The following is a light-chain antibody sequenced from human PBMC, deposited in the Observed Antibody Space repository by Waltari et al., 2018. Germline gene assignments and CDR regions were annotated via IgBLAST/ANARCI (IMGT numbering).Light chain of an antibody. CDR1: SSDVGGYNY. CDR3: SSYTSSSTLLVV. V-gene: IGLV2-14*01. Sequence: QSALTQPASVSGSPGQSNTISCTGTSSDVGGYNYVSWYQQHPGKAPKLMIYEVSNRPSGVSNRFSGSKSGNTASLTISGLQAEDEADYYCSSYTSSSTLLVVFGGGTKLTVL. J-gene: IGLJ2*01. CDR2: EVS.